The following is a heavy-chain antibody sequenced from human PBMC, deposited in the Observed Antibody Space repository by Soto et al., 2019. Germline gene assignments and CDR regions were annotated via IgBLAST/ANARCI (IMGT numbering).Heavy chain of an antibody. CDR1: GYSISSSNG. CDR2: IYYSGTT. J-gene: IGHJ4*02. V-gene: IGHV4-28*01. D-gene: IGHD1-26*01. CDR3: ARREIQGPIDY. Sequence: QVKLQKSGPGLVKPSDTLSLTCAASGYSISSSNGWGWIRQPPGKGLEWIGYIYYSGTTYYNPSLKSRVTMSVDTSKNQFSLKLTSVTAVDTAVCYCARREIQGPIDYWGQGTLVTVSS.